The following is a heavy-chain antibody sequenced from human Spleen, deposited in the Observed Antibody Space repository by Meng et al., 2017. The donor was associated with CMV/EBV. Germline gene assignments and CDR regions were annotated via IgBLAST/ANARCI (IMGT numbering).Heavy chain of an antibody. J-gene: IGHJ5*02. CDR2: TYYSGST. CDR1: GGSISTSTHY. D-gene: IGHD3-10*01. CDR3: ALTMDNWFDP. V-gene: IGHV4-39*07. Sequence: SETLSLTCTVSGGSISTSTHYWGWIRQPPGKGLEWIGSTYYSGSTYYNPSLKSRVTISGDTSKNQFYLSLHSLTAADTAVYYCALTMDNWFDPWGQGTPVTVSS.